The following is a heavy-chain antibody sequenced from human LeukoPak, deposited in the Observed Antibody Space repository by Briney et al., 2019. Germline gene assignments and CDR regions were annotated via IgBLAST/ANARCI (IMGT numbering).Heavy chain of an antibody. J-gene: IGHJ4*02. D-gene: IGHD1-14*01. Sequence: SGGSLRLSCATSGFTFSNAWVNWVRQAPGKGLEWVGRIRSNSDGGTIDYAAPVKGRFTLSRDDSKTTLYLQLNSLRAEDTAVYYCAESRRLDLLDYWGQGTLVTVSS. CDR1: GFTFSNAW. CDR3: AESRRLDLLDY. V-gene: IGHV3-15*07. CDR2: IRSNSDGGTI.